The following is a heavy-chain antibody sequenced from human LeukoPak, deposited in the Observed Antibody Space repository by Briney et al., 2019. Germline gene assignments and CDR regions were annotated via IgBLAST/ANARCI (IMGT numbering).Heavy chain of an antibody. J-gene: IGHJ4*02. CDR3: ARLYGRGDARRITMVRGARRSYYFDY. Sequence: SETLSLTCAVYGGSFSGYYWSWIRQPPGKGLEWIGEINHSGSTNYNPSLKSRVTISVDTSKNQFSLKLSSVTAADTAVYYCARLYGRGDARRITMVRGARRSYYFDYWGQGTLVTVSS. CDR1: GGSFSGYY. V-gene: IGHV4-34*01. CDR2: INHSGST. D-gene: IGHD3-10*01.